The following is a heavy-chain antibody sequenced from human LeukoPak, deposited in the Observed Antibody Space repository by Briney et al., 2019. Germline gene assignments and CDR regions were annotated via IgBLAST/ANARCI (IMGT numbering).Heavy chain of an antibody. D-gene: IGHD1-14*01. J-gene: IGHJ4*02. V-gene: IGHV4-38-2*02. CDR2: IYDSGST. CDR3: ARAMGPDRPFDY. Sequence: SETLSLTCTVSGGSISSYYWGWIRQPPGKELEWIGSIYDSGSTYYNPSLKSRVTISVDTSKNQFSLKLSSVTAADTAVYYCARAMGPDRPFDYWGQGTLVTVSS. CDR1: GGSISSYY.